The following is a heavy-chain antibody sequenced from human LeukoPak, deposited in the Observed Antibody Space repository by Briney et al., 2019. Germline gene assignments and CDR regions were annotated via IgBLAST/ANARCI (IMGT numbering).Heavy chain of an antibody. D-gene: IGHD1-26*01. Sequence: GASVKVSCKVSGYSLTELTIHWVRQTLDKRLEWMGAFDPQDGETISAQKFQGRVTMTEDTSTDTAYMELSSLRSDDTAVYYCARFTPRLRREKFDYWGQGTLVTVSS. V-gene: IGHV1-24*01. CDR1: GYSLTELT. CDR2: FDPQDGET. J-gene: IGHJ4*02. CDR3: ARFTPRLRREKFDY.